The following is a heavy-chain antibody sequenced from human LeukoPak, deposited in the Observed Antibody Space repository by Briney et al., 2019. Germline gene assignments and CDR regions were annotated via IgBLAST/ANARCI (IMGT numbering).Heavy chain of an antibody. CDR2: VYYSGTT. Sequence: SETLSLICTVSGDAVSSSTYYWGWIRQPPGKGLEWIGSVYYSGTTYSNPSLKSRVIMSVDTSRNVFSLRLSSVTAADTAVYYCASEGGHGFDSWGQGTLLTVSS. CDR3: ASEGGHGFDS. V-gene: IGHV4-39*02. J-gene: IGHJ4*02. D-gene: IGHD3-16*01. CDR1: GDAVSSSTYY.